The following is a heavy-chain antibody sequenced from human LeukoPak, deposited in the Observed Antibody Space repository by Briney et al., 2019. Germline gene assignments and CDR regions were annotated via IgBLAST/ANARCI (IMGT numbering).Heavy chain of an antibody. CDR2: INSDGSEG. V-gene: IGHV3-7*03. Sequence: GGSLRLSCAVSGFTFSGFWMSWSRQAPGKGLEWVASINSDGSEGYYADVVKGRFTISRDNAKNSLYLQINSLRAEGTAVYYCARSSYSSSSSVWGQGTMVTVSS. CDR3: ARSSYSSSSSV. D-gene: IGHD6-6*01. J-gene: IGHJ3*01. CDR1: GFTFSGFW.